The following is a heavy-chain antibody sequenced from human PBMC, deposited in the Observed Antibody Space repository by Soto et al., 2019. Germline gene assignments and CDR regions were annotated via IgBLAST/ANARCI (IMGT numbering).Heavy chain of an antibody. J-gene: IGHJ1*01. CDR3: VRAGFSHGHLLL. CDR1: GGSIKTGDYY. CDR2: VFYGGAT. V-gene: IGHV4-30-4*02. Sequence: SETLSLTCNVSGGSIKTGDYYFDWIRQPPRNGLEWIRYVFYGGATNYSPSLKSRAAISMDTSKNQFSLSLTAVTAADTTLDYCVRAGFSHGHLLLWGQG. D-gene: IGHD3-10*01.